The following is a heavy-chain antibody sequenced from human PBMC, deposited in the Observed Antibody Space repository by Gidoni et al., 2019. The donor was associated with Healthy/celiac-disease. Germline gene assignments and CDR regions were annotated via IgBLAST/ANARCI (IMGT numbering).Heavy chain of an antibody. D-gene: IGHD3-10*01. J-gene: IGHJ4*02. CDR1: GGTFRSYA. CDR3: ATYHGSGSYYLGYYFDY. V-gene: IGHV1-69*06. CDR2: IIPIFGTA. Sequence: QVQLVQSGAEVKKPGSSVKVSCKASGGTFRSYAISWVRQAPGQGLEWMGGIIPIFGTANYAQKFQGRVTITADKSTSTAYMELSSLRSEDTAVYYCATYHGSGSYYLGYYFDYWGQGTLVTVSS.